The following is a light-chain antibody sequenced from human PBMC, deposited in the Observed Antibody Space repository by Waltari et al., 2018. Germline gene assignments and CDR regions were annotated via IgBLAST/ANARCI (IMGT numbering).Light chain of an antibody. CDR2: KVS. CDR3: MQGTHWPLT. CDR1: QSLVHSDGNTY. Sequence: DVVMTQSPLSLPVTLGQPASISCKSSQSLVHSDGNTYLAWFHQRPGQSARRLIYKVSNRDAGVPDRICASGSCTDYTLKISRVDAEDVGVYYCMQGTHWPLTFGGGTKVEIK. V-gene: IGKV2-30*02. J-gene: IGKJ4*01.